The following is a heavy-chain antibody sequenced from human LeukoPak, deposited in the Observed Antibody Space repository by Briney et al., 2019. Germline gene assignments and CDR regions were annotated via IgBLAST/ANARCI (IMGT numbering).Heavy chain of an antibody. Sequence: GGSLRLSFAASGFTFSSYAMSWVRQAPGKGLEWVLAISGSGGSTYYADSVKGRFTISRDNSKNTLYLQMNSLRAEDTAVYYCAKSRITMVRGVITNFDYWGQGTLVTVSS. D-gene: IGHD3-10*01. CDR2: ISGSGGST. CDR1: GFTFSSYA. CDR3: AKSRITMVRGVITNFDY. J-gene: IGHJ4*02. V-gene: IGHV3-23*01.